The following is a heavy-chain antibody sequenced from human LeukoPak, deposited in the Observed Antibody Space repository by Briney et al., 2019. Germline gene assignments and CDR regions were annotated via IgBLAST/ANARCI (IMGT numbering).Heavy chain of an antibody. CDR3: ARDGYYDYVWGSYPPYYYYYYMDV. D-gene: IGHD3-16*02. CDR2: INHSGST. CDR1: GGSFSGYY. Sequence: PSETLSLTCAVYGGSFSGYYWSWIRQPPGKGLEWIGEINHSGSTNYNPSLKSRVTMSVDTSKNQFSLKLSSVTAADTAVYYCARDGYYDYVWGSYPPYYYYYYMDVWSKGTTVTISS. J-gene: IGHJ6*03. V-gene: IGHV4-34*01.